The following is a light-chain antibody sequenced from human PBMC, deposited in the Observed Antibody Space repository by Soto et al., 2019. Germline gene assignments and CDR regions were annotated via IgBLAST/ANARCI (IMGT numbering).Light chain of an antibody. CDR3: AAWEDSLNVL. Sequence: QSVLTQPPSASGTPGQRVTISCSGSSSNIGSNTVNWYQQLPGTAPKLLIYSNDQRPSGVPDRFSGSKSGTSASLTISGLQSEDEADYYCAAWEDSLNVLFGTGTKLTVL. V-gene: IGLV1-44*01. J-gene: IGLJ1*01. CDR2: SND. CDR1: SSNIGSNT.